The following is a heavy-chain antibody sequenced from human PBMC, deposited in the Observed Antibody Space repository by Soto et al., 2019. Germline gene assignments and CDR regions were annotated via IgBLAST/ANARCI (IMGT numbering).Heavy chain of an antibody. CDR2: INAGNGNT. CDR1: GYTFTGYA. CDR3: ARDEEPSGWLYYYYGMDV. V-gene: IGHV1-3*01. Sequence: ASVKVSCKASGYTFTGYAMHWVRQAPGQRLEWMGWINAGNGNTKYSQKFQGRVTITRDTSASTAYMELSSLRSEDTAVYYCARDEEPSGWLYYYYGMDVWGQGTTVTVSS. J-gene: IGHJ6*02. D-gene: IGHD6-19*01.